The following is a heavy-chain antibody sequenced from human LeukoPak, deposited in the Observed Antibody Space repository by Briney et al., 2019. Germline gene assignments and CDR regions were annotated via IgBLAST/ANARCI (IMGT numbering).Heavy chain of an antibody. CDR1: GFTFSSYW. D-gene: IGHD1-14*01. J-gene: IGHJ5*02. CDR3: ARDIPRGARYLDL. CDR2: IDQDGSEK. Sequence: GGSLRLSCAASGFTFSSYWMTWVRQAPGKGLEWVANIDQDGSEKNYVDSVKGRFTISRDNGKNSLYLQMNRLRVGDTAVYYCARDIPRGARYLDLWGQGALVTVSS. V-gene: IGHV3-7*01.